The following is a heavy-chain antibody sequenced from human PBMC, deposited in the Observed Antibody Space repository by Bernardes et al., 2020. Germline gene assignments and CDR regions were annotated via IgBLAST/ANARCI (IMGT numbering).Heavy chain of an antibody. CDR1: GFTFSSYA. Sequence: GGSLRLSCAASGFTFSSYAMHWVRQAPGKGLEWVAVISYDGSNKYYADSVQGRFTISRDNSKNTLYLQMNSLRAEDTAVYYCARDYYDSSGYSLGFDYWGQGTLVTVSS. J-gene: IGHJ4*02. V-gene: IGHV3-30*01. CDR3: ARDYYDSSGYSLGFDY. CDR2: ISYDGSNK. D-gene: IGHD3-22*01.